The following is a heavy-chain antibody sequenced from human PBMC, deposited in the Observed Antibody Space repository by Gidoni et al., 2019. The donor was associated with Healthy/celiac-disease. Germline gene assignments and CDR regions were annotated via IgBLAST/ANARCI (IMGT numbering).Heavy chain of an antibody. D-gene: IGHD2-15*01. CDR1: GGSFSGYY. Sequence: QVQLQQWGAGLLKPSETLSLTCAVYGGSFSGYYWSWIRQPPGKGLEWIGEINHSGRTNYNPSLKSRVTISVDTSKNQFSLKLSSVTAADTAVYYCARGPISRYCSGGSCRGKRHYYYYMDVWGKGTTVTVSS. CDR3: ARGPISRYCSGGSCRGKRHYYYYMDV. CDR2: INHSGRT. V-gene: IGHV4-34*01. J-gene: IGHJ6*03.